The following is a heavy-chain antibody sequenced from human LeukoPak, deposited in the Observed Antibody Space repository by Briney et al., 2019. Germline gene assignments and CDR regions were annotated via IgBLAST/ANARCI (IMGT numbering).Heavy chain of an antibody. CDR3: AKDTPKEEIPILDG. CDR2: ISGSGGST. V-gene: IGHV3-23*01. CDR1: GFTFTSYA. J-gene: IGHJ4*02. D-gene: IGHD1-1*01. Sequence: GGSLRLSCAASGFTFTSYAMSWVRQAPGKGLEWVSAISGSGGSTYYADSVKGRFTISRDNSKNTLYLQMNSLRAEDTAVYYCAKDTPKEEIPILDGWGQGTLVTVSS.